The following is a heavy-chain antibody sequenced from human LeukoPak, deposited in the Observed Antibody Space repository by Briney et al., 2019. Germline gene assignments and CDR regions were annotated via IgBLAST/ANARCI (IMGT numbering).Heavy chain of an antibody. CDR2: ISWNSGSI. D-gene: IGHD3-22*01. CDR3: AKDRNFYYYDSSGYYNY. Sequence: GGSLRLSCAASGFTFDDYAMHWVRQAPGKGLEWVSGISWNSGSIGYADSVKGRFTISRDNSNNTLYLQMNSLRAEDTAVYYCAKDRNFYYYDSSGYYNYWGQGTLVTVSS. J-gene: IGHJ4*02. CDR1: GFTFDDYA. V-gene: IGHV3-9*01.